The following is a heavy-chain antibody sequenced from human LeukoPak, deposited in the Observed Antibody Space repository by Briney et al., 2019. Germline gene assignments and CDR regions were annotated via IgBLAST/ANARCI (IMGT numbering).Heavy chain of an antibody. J-gene: IGHJ4*02. D-gene: IGHD3-10*01. CDR3: VGDGPFGSGTFGY. Sequence: PGGSLRLSCVASGLSFSRSWMSWVRQAPGKGLEWVANIKVDGSEKHYLDSVEGRFIISRDNAKNSLHLQMNNLRAEDTAEYYCVGDGPFGSGTFGYWAQGTLVSVSS. CDR2: IKVDGSEK. CDR1: GLSFSRSW. V-gene: IGHV3-7*01.